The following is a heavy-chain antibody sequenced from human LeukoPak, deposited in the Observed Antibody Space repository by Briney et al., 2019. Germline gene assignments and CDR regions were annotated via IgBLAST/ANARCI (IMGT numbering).Heavy chain of an antibody. CDR3: ARDIGDDYTNWFDP. V-gene: IGHV4-59*02. Sequence: PSETLSLTCTVSGVSVDTYYWSWIRQPLGKGPEWIGDIHYSGSTHYDPSLKSRVSISFDTSKNLFSLKLNSVTAADTAVYYCARDIGDDYTNWFDPWGQGTLVTVSS. J-gene: IGHJ5*02. CDR2: IHYSGST. CDR1: GVSVDTYY. D-gene: IGHD5-24*01.